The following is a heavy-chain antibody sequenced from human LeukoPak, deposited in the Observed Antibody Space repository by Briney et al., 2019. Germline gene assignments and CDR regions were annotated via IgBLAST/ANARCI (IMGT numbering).Heavy chain of an antibody. Sequence: GGSLRLSCAASGFTFANAWMAWVRQVPGKGLEWLGRIRSETDGGATTYAPPVRDRFTISRDDSQNILYLEVNNLKTEDTGIHFCTTDRLWAAHWGQGTLVTVSS. CDR1: GFTFANAW. J-gene: IGHJ4*02. CDR2: IRSETDGGAT. D-gene: IGHD1-26*01. CDR3: TTDRLWAAH. V-gene: IGHV3-15*01.